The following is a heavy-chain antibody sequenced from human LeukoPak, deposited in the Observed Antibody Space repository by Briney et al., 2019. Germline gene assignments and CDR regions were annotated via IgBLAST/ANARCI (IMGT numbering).Heavy chain of an antibody. V-gene: IGHV3-66*01. D-gene: IGHD3-22*01. CDR1: GFTVSSNC. J-gene: IGHJ4*02. CDR2: IYSGGST. CDR3: YSMIVVEIRVINDY. Sequence: AGGSLRLSCAVSGFTVSSNCMSWVRQAPGKGLEWVSVIYSGGSTYYADSVKGRFTISRDNSKNTLYLQMNSLRAEDTAVYYCYSMIVVEIRVINDYWGQGTLVTVSS.